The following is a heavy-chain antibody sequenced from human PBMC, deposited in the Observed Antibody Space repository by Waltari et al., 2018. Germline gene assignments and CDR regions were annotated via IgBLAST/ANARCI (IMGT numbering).Heavy chain of an antibody. CDR3: ARGGQLALDY. J-gene: IGHJ4*02. V-gene: IGHV3-74*01. D-gene: IGHD6-6*01. Sequence: EVQLVESGGGLVQPGASLRLSCAASGFTVSNYYTHWVRQGPGKGLGWMSRINNGGGSSTTYADSVKGRFTISKDNAKNTVYLQMNSLRAEDTAVYHCARGGQLALDYWGQGTLVTVSS. CDR2: INNGGGSST. CDR1: GFTVSNYY.